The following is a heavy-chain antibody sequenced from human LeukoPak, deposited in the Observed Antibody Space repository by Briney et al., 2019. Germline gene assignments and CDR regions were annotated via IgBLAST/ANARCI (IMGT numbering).Heavy chain of an antibody. J-gene: IGHJ4*02. V-gene: IGHV3-23*01. CDR3: AKESPYSGYDFRGFDY. D-gene: IGHD5-12*01. Sequence: GGSLRPSCAASGFTVSSNYMSWVRQAPGKGLEWVSAISGSGGSTYYADSVKGRFTISRDNSKNTLYLQMNSLRAEDTAMYYCAKESPYSGYDFRGFDYWGQGTLVTVSS. CDR2: ISGSGGST. CDR1: GFTVSSNY.